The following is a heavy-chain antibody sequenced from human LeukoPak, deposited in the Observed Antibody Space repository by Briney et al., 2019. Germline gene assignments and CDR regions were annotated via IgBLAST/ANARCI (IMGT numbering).Heavy chain of an antibody. CDR3: ARADRDLWSGSALFDS. CDR1: GGSITSHY. J-gene: IGHJ4*02. D-gene: IGHD3-3*01. Sequence: AETLSLTCTVSGGSITSHYWSWIRQPPGKGLEWLGYISYSGSAGYNPSHQSGVTISIDTPKNQFSLKVRSVTAADPAVYYCARADRDLWSGSALFDSWGQGTMVTVSS. CDR2: ISYSGSA. V-gene: IGHV4-59*11.